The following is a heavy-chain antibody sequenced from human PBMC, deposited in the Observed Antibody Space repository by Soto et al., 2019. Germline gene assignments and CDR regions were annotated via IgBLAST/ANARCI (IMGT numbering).Heavy chain of an antibody. Sequence: QVQLVQSGAEVKKPGASVKVSCKASGYTFTSYGISWVRQAPGQGLEWMGWISAYNGNTNYAQKLQGRVSMTTDTSTSTAYMELRSLRSDDTAVYYCAREGGCSGGSCYRGAYYYYMDVWGKGTTVTVSS. CDR3: AREGGCSGGSCYRGAYYYYMDV. V-gene: IGHV1-18*01. CDR1: GYTFTSYG. J-gene: IGHJ6*03. D-gene: IGHD2-15*01. CDR2: ISAYNGNT.